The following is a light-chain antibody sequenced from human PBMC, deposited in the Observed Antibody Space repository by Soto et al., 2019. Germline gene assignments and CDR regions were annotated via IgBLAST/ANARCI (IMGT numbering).Light chain of an antibody. CDR2: DDN. CDR1: SSNIGGNS. Sequence: QSVLTQPPSVSAAPGQKVTISCSGSSSNIGGNSVFWYQQLPRTTPKLLIYDDNKRPSGIPGRFSGSKSGTSATLGITGFQTGDEADYYCGSWDSSLSAYVFGTGTKVTVL. CDR3: GSWDSSLSAYV. J-gene: IGLJ1*01. V-gene: IGLV1-51*01.